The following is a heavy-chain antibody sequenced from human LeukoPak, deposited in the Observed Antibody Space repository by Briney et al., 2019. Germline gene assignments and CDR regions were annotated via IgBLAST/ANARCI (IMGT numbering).Heavy chain of an antibody. J-gene: IGHJ4*02. CDR2: IKQDGSEK. CDR3: ATTYYYDSSGYPSFDY. D-gene: IGHD3-22*01. V-gene: IGHV3-7*01. Sequence: GGSLRLSCAASGFTFSSYWMSWVRQAPGKGLEWVANIKQDGSEKYYVDSVKGRFTISRDNAKNSLYLQMNSLRAEDTAAYYCATTYYYDSSGYPSFDYWGQGTLVTVSS. CDR1: GFTFSSYW.